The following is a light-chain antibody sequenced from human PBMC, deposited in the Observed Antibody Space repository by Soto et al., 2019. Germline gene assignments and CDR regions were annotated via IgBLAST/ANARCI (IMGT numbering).Light chain of an antibody. V-gene: IGKV3-15*01. Sequence: ETVMTQSPVTLSVSPGDTVTLSCRASQRVSSHLAWYQQKPGQAPSLLIYGASTRATGTPARFSGSGSGTEFTLTISSLQSEDFAVYYCQQYIRWPLTFGGGTKVDIK. CDR1: QRVSSH. J-gene: IGKJ4*01. CDR3: QQYIRWPLT. CDR2: GAS.